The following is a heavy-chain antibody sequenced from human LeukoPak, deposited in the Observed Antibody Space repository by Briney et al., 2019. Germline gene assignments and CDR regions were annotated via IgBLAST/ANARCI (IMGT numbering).Heavy chain of an antibody. CDR2: ISYDGSNK. CDR1: GVTFSSYA. J-gene: IGHJ4*02. Sequence: GRSLRLSCAVSGVTFSSYAMHWVRQAPGKGLEWVAVISYDGSNKYYADSVKGRFTISRDNSKNTLYMQMNSLRAEDTAVYYCAKSHDSSGSDYWGQGTLVTVSS. V-gene: IGHV3-30-3*02. D-gene: IGHD3-22*01. CDR3: AKSHDSSGSDY.